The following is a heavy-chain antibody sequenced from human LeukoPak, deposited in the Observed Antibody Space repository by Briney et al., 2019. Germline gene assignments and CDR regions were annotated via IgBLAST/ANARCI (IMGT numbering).Heavy chain of an antibody. V-gene: IGHV4-59*08. CDR2: IYYSGST. Sequence: SETLSLTCTVSGGSISSYYWSWIRQPPGKGLEWIGYIYYSGSTNYNPSLKSRVAISVDTSKNQFSLKLSSVTAADTAVYYCARSTYCGGDCYSLEYFQHWGQGTLVTVSS. D-gene: IGHD2-21*02. CDR1: GGSISSYY. CDR3: ARSTYCGGDCYSLEYFQH. J-gene: IGHJ1*01.